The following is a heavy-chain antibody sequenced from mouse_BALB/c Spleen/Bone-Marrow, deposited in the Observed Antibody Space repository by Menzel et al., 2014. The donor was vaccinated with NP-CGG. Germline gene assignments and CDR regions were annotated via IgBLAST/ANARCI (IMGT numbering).Heavy chain of an antibody. V-gene: IGHV1-54*01. J-gene: IGHJ2*01. CDR1: GYAFTSYL. Sequence: QLQQPGAELVRPGTSVKVSCKASGYAFTSYLIEWIKQRPGQGLEWIGVINPGSGGANYNEKFKGKATLTADKSSSTAYMQISSLTSDDSAVYFCAREWTARTPSYWGQGTALTVSS. CDR2: INPGSGGA. D-gene: IGHD3-2*01. CDR3: AREWTARTPSY.